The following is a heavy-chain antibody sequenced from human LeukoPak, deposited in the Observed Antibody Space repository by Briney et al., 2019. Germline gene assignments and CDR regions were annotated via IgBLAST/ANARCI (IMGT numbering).Heavy chain of an antibody. CDR3: ARDHRYAFDN. Sequence: GGSLGLSCAASGFAFSDYSMNWVRQAPGKGLEWISYVGISSGNTKYADSVKGRFTISGDSAKNSVFLQMNSLRVEDTAVYYCARDHRYAFDNWGQGTLVTVSS. CDR2: VGISSGNT. D-gene: IGHD5-12*01. J-gene: IGHJ4*02. CDR1: GFAFSDYS. V-gene: IGHV3-48*04.